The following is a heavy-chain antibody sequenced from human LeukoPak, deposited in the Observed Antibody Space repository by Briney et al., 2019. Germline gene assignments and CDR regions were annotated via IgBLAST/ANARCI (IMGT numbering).Heavy chain of an antibody. V-gene: IGHV3-49*03. D-gene: IGHD1-26*01. CDR1: GFTFGDYA. CDR2: IRSKAYGGTT. J-gene: IGHJ4*02. Sequence: GGSLRLSCTASGFTFGDYAMSWFRQAPGKGLEWVGFIRSKAYGGTTEYAASVKGRFTISRDDSKSIAYLQMNSLKTVDTAVYYCTRGLVGATTGTYFDYWGQGTLVTVSS. CDR3: TRGLVGATTGTYFDY.